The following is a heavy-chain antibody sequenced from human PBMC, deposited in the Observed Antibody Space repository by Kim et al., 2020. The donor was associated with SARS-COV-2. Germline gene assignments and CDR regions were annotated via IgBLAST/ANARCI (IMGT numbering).Heavy chain of an antibody. CDR2: ISGSGGGT. CDR1: GVTFSNYA. D-gene: IGHD2-21*02. Sequence: GGSLRLSCAASGVTFSNYAMRWVRQAPGKGLEWVSSISGSGGGTYYVDSVQGRFTISRDNSKRTLYLEMNGLRAEDTAIYYCAKDTLAVTAGIGYFFGMAVWGRGTAVTLSS. V-gene: IGHV3-23*01. CDR3: AKDTLAVTAGIGYFFGMAV. J-gene: IGHJ6*02.